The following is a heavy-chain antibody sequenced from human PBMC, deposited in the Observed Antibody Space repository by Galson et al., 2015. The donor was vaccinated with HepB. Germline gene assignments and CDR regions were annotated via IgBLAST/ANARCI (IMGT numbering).Heavy chain of an antibody. CDR2: KSGSGNST. D-gene: IGHD6-19*01. J-gene: IGHJ5*02. Sequence: SLRLSCAASGFTLSNYAMGWVRQTPDKGLQWVAVKSGSGNSTYHADSVKGRFTISRDNSKNRVYLEMNSLRVDDTALYHCVKGAGGSWGQGTLVTVSS. V-gene: IGHV3-23*01. CDR1: GFTLSNYA. CDR3: VKGAGGS.